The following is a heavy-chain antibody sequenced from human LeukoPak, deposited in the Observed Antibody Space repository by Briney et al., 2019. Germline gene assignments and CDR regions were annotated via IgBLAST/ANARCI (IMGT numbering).Heavy chain of an antibody. CDR2: IWYDGSKT. Sequence: GGSLRLSCATSGFTFSRYGMHWVRQAPGKGLEWVAIIWYDGSKTYYADSVKGRFTISRDKSKNTLYLQMNSLRVEDTAVYYCARVRVAAAGNAFDYWGQGTMVTVSS. V-gene: IGHV3-33*01. CDR1: GFTFSRYG. J-gene: IGHJ4*02. D-gene: IGHD6-13*01. CDR3: ARVRVAAAGNAFDY.